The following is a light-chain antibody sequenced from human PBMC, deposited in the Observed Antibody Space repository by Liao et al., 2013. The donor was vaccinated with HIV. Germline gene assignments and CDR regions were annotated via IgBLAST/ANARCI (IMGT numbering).Light chain of an antibody. CDR2: QDV. V-gene: IGLV3-1*01. CDR1: NLGDKH. CDR3: QVWDTSSAHQV. Sequence: SYDLTQPPSVSVSPGQTATISCSGQNLGDKHASWYQQKPGQSPVLVIYQDVKRPSGIPERFSGSNSGDTATLTISRVEAGDEADYYCQVWDTSSAHQVFGGGTKLTVL. J-gene: IGLJ3*02.